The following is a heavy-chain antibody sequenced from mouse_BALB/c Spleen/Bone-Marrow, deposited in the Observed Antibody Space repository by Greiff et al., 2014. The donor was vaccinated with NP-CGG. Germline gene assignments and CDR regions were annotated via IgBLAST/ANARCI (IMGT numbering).Heavy chain of an antibody. CDR2: VTYDGSN. J-gene: IGHJ1*01. CDR3: ARGSGTYFDV. CDR1: GYSITSGYY. V-gene: IGHV3-6*02. Sequence: VQLKQSGPGLVKPSQSLSLTCSVTGYSITSGYYWNWIRQSPGSKLEWMGYVTYDGSNNYNPSLKNRSSITRDTSKNQFFLKLNSVTTEDTATYYCARGSGTYFDVWGAGTTVTVSS. D-gene: IGHD4-1*01.